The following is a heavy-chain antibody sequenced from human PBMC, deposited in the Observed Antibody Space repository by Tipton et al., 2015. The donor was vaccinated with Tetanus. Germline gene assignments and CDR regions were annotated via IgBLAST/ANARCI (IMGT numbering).Heavy chain of an antibody. J-gene: IGHJ4*02. CDR1: GFTFSNYK. V-gene: IGHV3-21*01. CDR2: ISNTSRYI. D-gene: IGHD6-25*01. Sequence: SLRLSCEVSGFTFSNYKMNWVRQAPGRGLEWVSSISNTSRYINYADSVKGRFTISRDNARNSLFLEMNSLRADDTAVYYCVSGSALDYWGQGTLITVSS. CDR3: VSGSALDY.